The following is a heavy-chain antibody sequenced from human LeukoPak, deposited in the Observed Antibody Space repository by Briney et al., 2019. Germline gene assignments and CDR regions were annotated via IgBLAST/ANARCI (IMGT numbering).Heavy chain of an antibody. Sequence: QPGRSLRLSCAASGFTFSSYWMHWVRQAPGQGLVWVSLINTDGSSATYADSVKGRFTISRDNARNTLYLQMNSLRAEDTAVYYCTRQMPAIRYFDFWGQGTLVTVSS. CDR2: INTDGSSA. J-gene: IGHJ4*02. CDR1: GFTFSSYW. D-gene: IGHD5-24*01. V-gene: IGHV3-74*01. CDR3: TRQMPAIRYFDF.